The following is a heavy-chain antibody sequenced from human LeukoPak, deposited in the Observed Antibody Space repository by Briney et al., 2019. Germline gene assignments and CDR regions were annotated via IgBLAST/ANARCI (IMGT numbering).Heavy chain of an antibody. CDR2: IYYSGRT. D-gene: IGHD3-22*01. CDR1: GGFISSSSYY. CDR3: ARRRYYDSTGYFD. Sequence: RPPETLSLTCTVSGGFISSSSYYWGWIRQPPGKGLEWIGDIYYSGRTYYNPSLRSRVSISLDTSMNHFSLTLSSVTAADTAVYYCARRRYYDSTGYFDWGRGSLVIVSS. J-gene: IGHJ1*01. V-gene: IGHV4-39*02.